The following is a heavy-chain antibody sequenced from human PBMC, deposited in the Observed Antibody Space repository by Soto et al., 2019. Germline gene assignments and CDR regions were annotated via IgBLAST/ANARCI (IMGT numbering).Heavy chain of an antibody. D-gene: IGHD6-19*01. CDR3: ARDNIAVAGTPFDY. Sequence: GGSLRLSCAASGFTFSSYGMHWVRQAPGKGLEWVAVIWYDGSNKYYADSVKGRFTISRDNSKNTLYLQMNSLRAEDTAVYYCARDNIAVAGTPFDYWGQGTLVTVSS. CDR1: GFTFSSYG. V-gene: IGHV3-33*01. J-gene: IGHJ4*02. CDR2: IWYDGSNK.